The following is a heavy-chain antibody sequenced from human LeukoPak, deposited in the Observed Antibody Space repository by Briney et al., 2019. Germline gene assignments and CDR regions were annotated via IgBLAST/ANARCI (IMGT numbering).Heavy chain of an antibody. V-gene: IGHV3-30*18. D-gene: IGHD6-19*01. Sequence: GRSLRLSCAASGFTFSSYGMHWVRQAPGKGLEWVAVISYDGSNKYYADSVKGRFTISRDNSKNTLYLQMNSLRAEDTAVYYCAKDTSGGQWPAGMDVWGQGTTVTVSS. CDR1: GFTFSSYG. CDR2: ISYDGSNK. CDR3: AKDTSGGQWPAGMDV. J-gene: IGHJ6*01.